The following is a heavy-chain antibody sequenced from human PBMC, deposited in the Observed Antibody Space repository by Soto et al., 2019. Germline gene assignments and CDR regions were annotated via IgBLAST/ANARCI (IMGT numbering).Heavy chain of an antibody. Sequence: PSETLSLTCAVYGGSFSGYYWSWIRQPPGKGLEWIGEINHSGSTNYNPSLKSRVTISVDTSKNQFSLKLSSVTAADTAVYYCARATPRYYYGSGSPRSPRYNWFDPWGQGTLVTVSS. CDR3: ARATPRYYYGSGSPRSPRYNWFDP. V-gene: IGHV4-34*01. J-gene: IGHJ5*02. CDR1: GGSFSGYY. CDR2: INHSGST. D-gene: IGHD3-10*01.